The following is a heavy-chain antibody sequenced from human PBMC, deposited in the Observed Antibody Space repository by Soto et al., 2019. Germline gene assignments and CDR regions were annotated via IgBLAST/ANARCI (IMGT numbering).Heavy chain of an antibody. Sequence: SETLSLTCTVSGDSIINYYWSWMRQPPGKGLEYIGYIYYTGSTNYNPSLKSRVTISVDTSKNQFSLKLSSVTAADTAVYYCARELFGRSVWFDPWGQGTLVTVSS. CDR3: ARELFGRSVWFDP. D-gene: IGHD3-10*01. V-gene: IGHV4-59*01. CDR1: GDSIINYY. J-gene: IGHJ5*02. CDR2: IYYTGST.